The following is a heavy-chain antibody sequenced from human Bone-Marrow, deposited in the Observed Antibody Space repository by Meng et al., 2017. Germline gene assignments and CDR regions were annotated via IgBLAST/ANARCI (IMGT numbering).Heavy chain of an antibody. V-gene: IGHV1-18*01. J-gene: IGHJ3*02. CDR1: GYTFTSYG. CDR2: ISAYNGNT. Sequence: VERVQAGAEVKKPGASVKVSCKASGYTFTSYGISWVRQAPGQGLEWMGWISAYNGNTNYAQKLQGRVTMTTDTSTSTAYMELRSLRSDDTAVYYCARDHPRIAVAGDAFDIWGQGTMVTVSS. CDR3: ARDHPRIAVAGDAFDI. D-gene: IGHD6-19*01.